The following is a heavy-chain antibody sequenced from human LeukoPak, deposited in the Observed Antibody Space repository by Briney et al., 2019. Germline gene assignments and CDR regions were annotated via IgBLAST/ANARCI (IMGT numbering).Heavy chain of an antibody. Sequence: GGSLRLSCTASGFTFSDYYMSWIRQAPGKGLEWVSYISSSGSTIYYADSVKGRFTISRDNAKNSLYLQMNSLRAEDTAVYYCARENRWGSFFDYWGQGTLVTVSS. CDR2: ISSSGSTI. CDR3: ARENRWGSFFDY. CDR1: GFTFSDYY. D-gene: IGHD4-23*01. J-gene: IGHJ4*02. V-gene: IGHV3-11*01.